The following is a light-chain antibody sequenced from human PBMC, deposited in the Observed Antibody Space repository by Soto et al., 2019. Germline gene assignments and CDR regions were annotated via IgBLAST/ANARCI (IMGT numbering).Light chain of an antibody. J-gene: IGLJ1*01. CDR1: SSDVGAYNL. Sequence: QSVLTQPASVSGSPGQSITISCTGTSSDVGAYNLVSWYQHHPDKAPKLMISEVSNRPSGVSDRSSGSKSGNTASLTISGLQAEDEADYYCASLTTTNFVFGTGTKVTVL. V-gene: IGLV2-14*01. CDR2: EVS. CDR3: ASLTTTNFV.